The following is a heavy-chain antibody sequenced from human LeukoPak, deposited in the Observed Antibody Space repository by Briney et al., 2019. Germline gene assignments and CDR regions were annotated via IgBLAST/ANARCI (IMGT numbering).Heavy chain of an antibody. Sequence: GGYLRLSCAASGFTFSSYSMNWVRQAPGKGLEWVSSISSSSSYIYYADSVKGRFTIPRDNDKNSLYLEMNSLRAEDTAVYYCAWTTGTGDAFDIWGQGTMVTVSS. J-gene: IGHJ3*02. CDR3: AWTTGTGDAFDI. D-gene: IGHD1-1*01. V-gene: IGHV3-21*01. CDR2: ISSSSSYI. CDR1: GFTFSSYS.